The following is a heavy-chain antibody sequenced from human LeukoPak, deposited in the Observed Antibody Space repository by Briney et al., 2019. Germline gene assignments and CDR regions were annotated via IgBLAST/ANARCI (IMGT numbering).Heavy chain of an antibody. Sequence: PGGSLRLSCAASGFTFSSYSMNWVRQAPGKGLEWVSSISSDSSYIYYADSVKGRFTISRDNAKNSLYLQMNSLRAEDTAVYYCIYSESGKVRGVASRPASFDYWGQGTLVTVSS. D-gene: IGHD3-10*01. J-gene: IGHJ4*02. CDR2: ISSDSSYI. V-gene: IGHV3-21*01. CDR3: IYSESGKVRGVASRPASFDY. CDR1: GFTFSSYS.